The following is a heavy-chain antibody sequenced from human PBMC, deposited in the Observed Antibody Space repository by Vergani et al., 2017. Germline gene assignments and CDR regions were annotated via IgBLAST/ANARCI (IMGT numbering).Heavy chain of an antibody. CDR1: NYSITTGFY. V-gene: IGHV4-38-2*01. J-gene: IGHJ4*02. CDR2: VFHYGNT. CDR3: ARQHRGYYDSSGYFDY. Sequence: QVQLQESCPGLVKPSETLSLTCDVSNYSITTGFYWAWIRQPPGKGLEWIGSVFHYGNTYYNPSLESPVTISADPSKNQFSLQLTSVTAADTALYYCARQHRGYYDSSGYFDYWGQGTLITVSS. D-gene: IGHD3-22*01.